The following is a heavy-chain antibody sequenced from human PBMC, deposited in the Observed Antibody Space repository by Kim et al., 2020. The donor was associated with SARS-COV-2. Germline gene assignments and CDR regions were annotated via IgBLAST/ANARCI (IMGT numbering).Heavy chain of an antibody. CDR3: TTRSYYDILTGVDAFDI. V-gene: IGHV3-15*01. Sequence: VKGRFTISRDDSKNPLYLQMNSLKTEDTAVYYCTTRSYYDILTGVDAFDIWGQGTMVTVSS. D-gene: IGHD3-9*01. J-gene: IGHJ3*02.